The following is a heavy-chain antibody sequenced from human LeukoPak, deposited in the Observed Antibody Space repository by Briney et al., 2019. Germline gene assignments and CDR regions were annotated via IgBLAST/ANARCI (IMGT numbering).Heavy chain of an antibody. CDR1: GFTFNSYW. CDR2: INSDGSST. CDR3: ARVVGSGYYGSRFDY. Sequence: GGSLRLSCAAPGFTFNSYWMHWVRQAPGKGLVWVSRINSDGSSTSYADSVKGRFTISRDNAKNTLYLQMNSLRAEDTAVYYCARVVGSGYYGSRFDYWGQGTLVTVSS. D-gene: IGHD3-3*01. J-gene: IGHJ4*02. V-gene: IGHV3-74*01.